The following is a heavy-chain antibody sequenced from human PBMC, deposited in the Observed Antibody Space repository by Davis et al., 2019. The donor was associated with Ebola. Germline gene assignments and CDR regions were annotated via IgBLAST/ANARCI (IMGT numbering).Heavy chain of an antibody. J-gene: IGHJ6*02. Sequence: PGGSLRLSCAASGFTFSSYAMHWVRQAPGKGLEYVSAISSNGGSTYYADSVKGRFTIPRDNSKNTLYLQMGSLRAEDMAVYYCARDSASGYYFWDYYYYGMDVWGQGTTVTVSS. V-gene: IGHV3-64*02. CDR2: ISSNGGST. CDR3: ARDSASGYYFWDYYYYGMDV. D-gene: IGHD3-3*01. CDR1: GFTFSSYA.